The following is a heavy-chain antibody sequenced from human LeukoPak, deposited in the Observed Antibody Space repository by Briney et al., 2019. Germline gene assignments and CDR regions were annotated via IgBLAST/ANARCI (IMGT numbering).Heavy chain of an antibody. CDR1: GYTFTGYY. CDR3: ARGPHDYGEY. CDR2: INPNSGGT. V-gene: IGHV1-2*02. Sequence: RASVRVSCKASGYTFTGYYMHWVRQAPGQGLEWMGWINPNSGGTNYAQKFQGRVTMTRDTSISTASMELSRLRSDDTAVYYRARGPHDYGEYWGQGTLVIVSS. J-gene: IGHJ4*02.